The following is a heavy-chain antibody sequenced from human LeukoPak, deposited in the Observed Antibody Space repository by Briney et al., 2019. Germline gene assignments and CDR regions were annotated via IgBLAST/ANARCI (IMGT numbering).Heavy chain of an antibody. CDR3: ARVGTDYGASVNWFDP. CDR1: GGSISSGGYY. D-gene: IGHD4/OR15-4a*01. CDR2: IYYSGST. Sequence: SETLSLTCTVSGGSISSGGYYWNWLRQHPGKGLEWIVYIYYSGSTYYHPSLKSRVTISVATSKNQFSLKLSSVTAADTAVYYCARVGTDYGASVNWFDPWGQGTLVTVSS. V-gene: IGHV4-31*03. J-gene: IGHJ5*02.